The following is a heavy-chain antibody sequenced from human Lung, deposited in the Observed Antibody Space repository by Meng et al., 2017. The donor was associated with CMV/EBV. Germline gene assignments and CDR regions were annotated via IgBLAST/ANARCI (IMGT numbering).Heavy chain of an antibody. CDR3: ATGKYCGATSCEGSDTFEI. CDR2: FDVENDEI. J-gene: IGHJ3*02. Sequence: ASVXVSCKVSGYTLTEVSRHWVRQAPGKGLEWMGGFDVENDEIIYAQKFQGRVTMTEDTSRDTAYMELSSLRSEDTAVYYCATGKYCGATSCEGSDTFEIWXQGTXVTVSS. V-gene: IGHV1-24*01. D-gene: IGHD2-2*01. CDR1: GYTLTEVS.